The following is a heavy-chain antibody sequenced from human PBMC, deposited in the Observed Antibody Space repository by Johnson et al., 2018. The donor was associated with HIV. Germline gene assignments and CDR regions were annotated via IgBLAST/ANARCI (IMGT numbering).Heavy chain of an antibody. D-gene: IGHD6-19*01. J-gene: IGHJ3*02. Sequence: EVQLVESGGGLVQPGGSLRLSCAASGFTFSSYDMHWVRQATGKGLEWVSAIGTAGDTYYPGSVKGRFTISRENAKNSLYLQMNSLRAGDTAVYYCAKGMGQWLARGAFDIWGQGTMVTVSS. CDR1: GFTFSSYD. CDR3: AKGMGQWLARGAFDI. CDR2: IGTAGDT. V-gene: IGHV3-13*01.